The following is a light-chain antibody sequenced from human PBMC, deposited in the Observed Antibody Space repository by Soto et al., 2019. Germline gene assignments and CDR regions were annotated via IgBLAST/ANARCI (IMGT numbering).Light chain of an antibody. J-gene: IGKJ1*01. CDR2: LAS. V-gene: IGKV2-28*01. Sequence: EIVLTQTPLSLAVTPGEPASISCRSSQSLLYSNGANYLDWYLQRPGQSPQLLIFLASNRASGXPXXFRGSGSGTDFTLKISRVEAEDVGIYYCMQALQARTFGPGTRVEFK. CDR3: MQALQART. CDR1: QSLLYSNGANY.